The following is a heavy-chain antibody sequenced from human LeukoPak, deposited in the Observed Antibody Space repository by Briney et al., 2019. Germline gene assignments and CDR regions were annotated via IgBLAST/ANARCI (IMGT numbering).Heavy chain of an antibody. CDR1: GFTFSSYG. Sequence: GRSLRLSCAASGFTFSSYGMHWVRQAPGKGLEWVAVIWYDGSNKYYADSVKGRFTISRDNSKNTLYLQMNSLRAEDTAVYYCARYRVQYYYDSSGYPYAFDIWGQGTMVTVSS. V-gene: IGHV3-33*01. D-gene: IGHD3-22*01. CDR2: IWYDGSNK. CDR3: ARYRVQYYYDSSGYPYAFDI. J-gene: IGHJ3*02.